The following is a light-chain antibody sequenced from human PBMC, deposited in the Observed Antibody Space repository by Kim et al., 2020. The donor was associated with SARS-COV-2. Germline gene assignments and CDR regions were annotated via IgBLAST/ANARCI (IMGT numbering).Light chain of an antibody. J-gene: IGLJ2*01. V-gene: IGLV1-47*01. CDR3: ASWDDSLSGFVV. CDR1: SSNIGNNF. CDR2: KNH. Sequence: QGVTISCSGSSSNIGNNFVYWYQQIPGTAPKVLIYKNHRRPSGVPDRFSGSKSGTSASLAISGLRSEDEGDYYCASWDDSLSGFVVFGGGTQLTVL.